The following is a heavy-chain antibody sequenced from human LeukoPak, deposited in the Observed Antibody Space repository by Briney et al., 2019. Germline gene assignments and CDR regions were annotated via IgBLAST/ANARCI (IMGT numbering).Heavy chain of an antibody. J-gene: IGHJ5*02. D-gene: IGHD2-15*01. CDR2: IYYSGST. CDR1: GGSISSSSYY. CDR3: ASRPVVAAVNWFDP. V-gene: IGHV4-39*01. Sequence: SETLSLTCTVSGGSISSSSYYWGWIRQPPGKELEWIGSIYYSGSTYYNPSLKSRVTISVDTSKNQFSLKLSSVTAADTAVYYCASRPVVAAVNWFDPWGQGTLVTVSS.